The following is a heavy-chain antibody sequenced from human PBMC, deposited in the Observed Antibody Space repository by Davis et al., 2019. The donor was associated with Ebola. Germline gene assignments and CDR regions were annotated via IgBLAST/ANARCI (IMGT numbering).Heavy chain of an antibody. V-gene: IGHV3-30-3*01. Sequence: GESLKISCAASGFTFSSYAMHWVRQAPGKGLEWVAVISYDGSNKYYADSVKGRFTISRDNSKNTLYLQMNSLRAEDTAVYYCTRGDYNNYILGLNYMDVWGKGTTVTVSS. CDR3: TRGDYNNYILGLNYMDV. J-gene: IGHJ6*03. CDR2: ISYDGSNK. D-gene: IGHD4-11*01. CDR1: GFTFSSYA.